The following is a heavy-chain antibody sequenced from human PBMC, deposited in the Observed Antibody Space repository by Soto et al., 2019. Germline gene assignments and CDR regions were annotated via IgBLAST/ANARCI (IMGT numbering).Heavy chain of an antibody. V-gene: IGHV4-59*01. J-gene: IGHJ5*02. CDR1: GGSISNVY. Sequence: SETLSLTCTVSGGSISNVYWSWIRQPPGKGLEWIGYIYNSGSTNYNPSLKSRVTISVDTSKNQFSLKLSSVTAADTAIYYCARESRYCSNTNCYHWFDPWGQGTVVTVSS. D-gene: IGHD2-2*01. CDR3: ARESRYCSNTNCYHWFDP. CDR2: IYNSGST.